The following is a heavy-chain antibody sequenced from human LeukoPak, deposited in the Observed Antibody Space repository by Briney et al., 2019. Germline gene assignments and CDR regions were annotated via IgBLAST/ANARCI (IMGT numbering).Heavy chain of an antibody. CDR1: GFTVSSNY. V-gene: IGHV3-53*01. D-gene: IGHD4-17*01. CDR2: IYSGGST. CDR3: ARGKNGDYSLFYYYYMDV. J-gene: IGHJ6*03. Sequence: PGGSLRLSCAASGFTVSSNYMSWVRQAPGKGLEWVSVIYSGGSTYYADSVKGRLTISRDNSKNTLYLQMNSLRAEDTAVYYCARGKNGDYSLFYYYYMDVWGKGTTVTVSS.